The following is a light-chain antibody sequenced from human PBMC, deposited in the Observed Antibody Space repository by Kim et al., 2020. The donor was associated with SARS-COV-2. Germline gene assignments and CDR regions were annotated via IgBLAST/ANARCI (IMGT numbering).Light chain of an antibody. Sequence: LPGSVGDRVTITCRASQSISTYLNWYQQKPGKAPKLLIYGASSLQGGVPSRFSGSGSGTDFTLTISSLQPEDFATYYCQQTYSNLFGGGTKVDIK. V-gene: IGKV1-39*01. J-gene: IGKJ4*01. CDR1: QSISTY. CDR3: QQTYSNL. CDR2: GAS.